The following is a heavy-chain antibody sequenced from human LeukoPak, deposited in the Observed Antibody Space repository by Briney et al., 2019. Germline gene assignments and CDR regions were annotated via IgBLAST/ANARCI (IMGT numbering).Heavy chain of an antibody. Sequence: ASVKVSCKASGYTFTSYYMHWVRQAPGQGLEWMGVINPSGGSTSYAQKFQGRVTMTRDTSTSTVYMELSSLRSEDTAVYYCARDYQQLASYYYYYYMDVWGKGTTVTVSS. J-gene: IGHJ6*03. D-gene: IGHD6-13*01. CDR1: GYTFTSYY. CDR3: ARDYQQLASYYYYYYMDV. CDR2: INPSGGST. V-gene: IGHV1-46*01.